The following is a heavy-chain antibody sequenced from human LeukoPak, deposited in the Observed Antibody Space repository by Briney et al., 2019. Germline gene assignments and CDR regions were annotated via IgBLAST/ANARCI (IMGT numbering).Heavy chain of an antibody. CDR2: IYYSGST. CDR3: ARHVGYHYYYMDV. D-gene: IGHD2-8*01. Sequence: SETLSLTCTVSGGSISSYYWSWIRQPPGKGLEWIGYIYYSGSTNYNPSLKSRVTVSVDTSKNQFSLKLSSVTAADTAVYYCARHVGYHYYYMDVWGKGTTVTISS. V-gene: IGHV4-59*01. CDR1: GGSISSYY. J-gene: IGHJ6*03.